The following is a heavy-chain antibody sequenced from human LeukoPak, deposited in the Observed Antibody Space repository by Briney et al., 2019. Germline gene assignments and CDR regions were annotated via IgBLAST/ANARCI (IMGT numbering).Heavy chain of an antibody. CDR1: GFTFDDYA. CDR3: ARSDYGDYNFYYYMDV. V-gene: IGHV3-9*01. D-gene: IGHD4-17*01. J-gene: IGHJ6*03. Sequence: PGGSLRLSCAASGFTFDDYAMHWVRQAPGKGLEWVSGISWNSGSIGYADSVKGRFTISRDNAKNSLYLQMNSLRAEDTAVYYCARSDYGDYNFYYYMDVWGKGTTVTISS. CDR2: ISWNSGSI.